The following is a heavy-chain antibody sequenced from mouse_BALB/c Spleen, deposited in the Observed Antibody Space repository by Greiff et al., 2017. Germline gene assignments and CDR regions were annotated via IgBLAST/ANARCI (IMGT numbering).Heavy chain of an antibody. Sequence: EVMLVESGGGLVKPGGSLKLSCAASGFTFSSYAMSWVRQSPEKRLEWVAEISSGGSYTYYPDTVTGRFTISRDNAKNTLYLEMSSLRSEDTAMYYCARYYYGSSYDWYFDVWGAGTTVTVSS. CDR1: GFTFSSYA. J-gene: IGHJ1*01. D-gene: IGHD1-1*01. V-gene: IGHV5-9-4*01. CDR3: ARYYYGSSYDWYFDV. CDR2: ISSGGSYT.